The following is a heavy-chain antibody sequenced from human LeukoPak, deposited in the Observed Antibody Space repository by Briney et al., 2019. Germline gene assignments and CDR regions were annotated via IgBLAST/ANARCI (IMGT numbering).Heavy chain of an antibody. CDR3: ARGRGHIVVVTSDY. Sequence: GGSLRLSCAASGFTFSSYSMNWFRQAPGKGLEWVSSISSSSSYIYYADSVKGRFTISRDNAKNSLYLQMNSLRAEDTAVYYCARGRGHIVVVTSDYWGQGTLVTVSS. V-gene: IGHV3-21*01. J-gene: IGHJ4*02. CDR1: GFTFSSYS. D-gene: IGHD2-21*02. CDR2: ISSSSSYI.